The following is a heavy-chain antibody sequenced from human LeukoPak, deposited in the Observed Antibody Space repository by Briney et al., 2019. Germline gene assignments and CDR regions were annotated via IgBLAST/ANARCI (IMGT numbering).Heavy chain of an antibody. CDR1: GASISSYY. CDR3: AREERYSSSWGRYYYYGMDV. J-gene: IGHJ6*02. CDR2: IYYSGST. V-gene: IGHV4-59*12. Sequence: SETLSLTCTVSGASISSYYWSWIRQPPGEGLEWIGYIYYSGSTNYNPSLKSRVTISVDTSKNQFSLKLSSVTAADTAVYYCAREERYSSSWGRYYYYGMDVWGQGTTVTVSS. D-gene: IGHD6-13*01.